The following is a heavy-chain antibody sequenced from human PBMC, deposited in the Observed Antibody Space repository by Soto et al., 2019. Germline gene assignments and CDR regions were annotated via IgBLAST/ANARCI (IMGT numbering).Heavy chain of an antibody. D-gene: IGHD3-3*01. J-gene: IGHJ4*02. V-gene: IGHV1-69*01. CDR3: ARSFTKSRRGGVAFDY. CDR1: GGTISSFA. CDR2: IIPSDGTT. Sequence: QVQLVQSGAEVKKPGSSVKVSCTTSGGTISSFAINWVRQAPGQGLEWMGGIIPSDGTTKYAEKFQGRVTITADASTSTAYMDLSSLRSEDTALYYCARSFTKSRRGGVAFDYWGQGTLLTVSP.